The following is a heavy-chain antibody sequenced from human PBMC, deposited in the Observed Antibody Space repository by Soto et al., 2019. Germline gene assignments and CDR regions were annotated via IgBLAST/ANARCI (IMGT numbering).Heavy chain of an antibody. J-gene: IGHJ5*02. D-gene: IGHD3-3*01. CDR3: ARQVGAIRFLEWLPHNWFDP. CDR1: GGSISSGGYY. V-gene: IGHV4-61*08. Sequence: SETMSLTCTVAGGSISSGGYYWSWIRQHPGKGLEWIGYIYYSGSTNYNPSLKSRVTISVDTSKNQFSLKLSSVTAADTAVYYCARQVGAIRFLEWLPHNWFDPWGQGTLVTVSS. CDR2: IYYSGST.